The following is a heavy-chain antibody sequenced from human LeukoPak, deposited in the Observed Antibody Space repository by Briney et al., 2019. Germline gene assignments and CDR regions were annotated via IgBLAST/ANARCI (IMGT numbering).Heavy chain of an antibody. V-gene: IGHV3-21*01. CDR2: ISSSSSYI. D-gene: IGHD6-19*01. CDR3: ARSIAVAGLSNY. J-gene: IGHJ4*02. CDR1: GFTFSSYS. Sequence: PGGSLRLSCAASGFTFSSYSMNWVRQAPGKGLEWVTSISSSSSYIYYADSVKGRFTISRDNAKNSLYLQMNSLRAEDTAVYYCARSIAVAGLSNYWGQGTLVTVSS.